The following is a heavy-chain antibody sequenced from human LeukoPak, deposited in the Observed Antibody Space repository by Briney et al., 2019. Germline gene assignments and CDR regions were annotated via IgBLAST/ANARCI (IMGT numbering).Heavy chain of an antibody. CDR2: IYYRGST. CDR1: GGSISSYY. J-gene: IGHJ4*02. Sequence: SETLSLTCTVSGGSISSYYWSWIRQPPGKGLEWIGYIYYRGSTNYNPSLKSRVTISVDTSKNQFSLKLSSVTAADTAVYYCARHLGYHCLDYWGREPWSPSPQ. CDR3: ARHLGYHCLDY. V-gene: IGHV4-59*08. D-gene: IGHD5-18*01.